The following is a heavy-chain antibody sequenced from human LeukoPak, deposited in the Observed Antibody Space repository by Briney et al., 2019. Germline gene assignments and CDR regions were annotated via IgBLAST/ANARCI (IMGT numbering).Heavy chain of an antibody. CDR3: ARGGWAARPFDY. D-gene: IGHD6-6*01. CDR1: GGSISSSSYY. J-gene: IGHJ4*02. V-gene: IGHV4-61*01. CDR2: IYYSGST. Sequence: SETLSLTCTVSGGSISSSSYYWSWIRQPPGKGLEWIGYIYYSGSTNYNPSLKSRVTISVDTSKNQFSLKLSSVTAADTAVYYCARGGWAARPFDYWGQGTLVTVSS.